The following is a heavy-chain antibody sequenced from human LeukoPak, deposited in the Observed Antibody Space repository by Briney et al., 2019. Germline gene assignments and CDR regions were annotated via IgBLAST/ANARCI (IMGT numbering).Heavy chain of an antibody. V-gene: IGHV4-39*07. D-gene: IGHD2-2*01. J-gene: IGHJ5*02. CDR2: IYYSGST. CDR3: ARDCSSTSSNWFDP. CDR1: GGSISSSSYY. Sequence: SETLSLTRTVSGGSISSSSYYWGWIRQPPGKGLEWIGSIYYSGSTYYNPSLKSRVTISVDTSKNQFSLKLSSVTAADTAVYYCARDCSSTSSNWFDPWGQGTLVTVSS.